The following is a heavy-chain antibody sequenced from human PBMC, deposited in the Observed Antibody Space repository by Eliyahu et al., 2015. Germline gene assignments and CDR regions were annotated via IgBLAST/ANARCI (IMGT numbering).Heavy chain of an antibody. J-gene: IGHJ5*02. Sequence: EVQLVESGGGLVQPGGSLRLSCAASGXTXSSYWXHWVRQAPGKGLVWVSRINSDGSSTSHADSVKGRFTISRDNAKNTLYLQMNSLRAEDTAVYYCARESFNWNYVPPLSWGQGTLVTVSS. V-gene: IGHV3-74*01. CDR3: ARESFNWNYVPPLS. D-gene: IGHD1-7*01. CDR1: GXTXSSYW. CDR2: INSDGSST.